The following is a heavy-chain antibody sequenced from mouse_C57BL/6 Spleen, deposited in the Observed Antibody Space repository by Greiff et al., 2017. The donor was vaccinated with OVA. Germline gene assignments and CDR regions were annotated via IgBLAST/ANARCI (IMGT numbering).Heavy chain of an antibody. Sequence: DVQLVESGGGLVQPKGSLKLSCAASGFSFNTYAMNWVRQAPGKGLEWVARIRSKSNNYATYYADSVKDRFTISRDDSESMLSLQMNNLKTEDTAMYYSVGTTVVAGGFDYWGQGTTLTVSS. J-gene: IGHJ2*01. D-gene: IGHD1-1*01. V-gene: IGHV10-1*01. CDR2: IRSKSNNYAT. CDR1: GFSFNTYA. CDR3: VGTTVVAGGFDY.